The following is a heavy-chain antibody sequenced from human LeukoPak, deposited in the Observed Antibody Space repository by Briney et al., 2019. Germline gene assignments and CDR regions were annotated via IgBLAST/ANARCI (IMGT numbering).Heavy chain of an antibody. J-gene: IGHJ4*02. V-gene: IGHV4-39*07. Sequence: PSETLSLTCTVSGGSISSSSYYWGWIRQPPGKGLEWIGEINHSGSTNYNPSLKSRVTISVDTSKNQFSLKLSSVTAADTAVYYCARSTRGYDQTFDYWGQGTLVTVSS. CDR3: ARSTRGYDQTFDY. CDR1: GGSISSSSYY. D-gene: IGHD5-12*01. CDR2: INHSGST.